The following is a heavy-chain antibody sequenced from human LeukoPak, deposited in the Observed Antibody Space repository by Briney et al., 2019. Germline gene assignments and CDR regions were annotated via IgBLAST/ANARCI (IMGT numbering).Heavy chain of an antibody. Sequence: PSETLSLTCAVYGGSFSGYYWSWIRQPPGKGLEWIGEISQSGATYYNPSLKSRLTISVDTSKNQLSLKLSSVTAADTAVFYCARGSRGARMNVWGQGTTVTVSS. D-gene: IGHD5-12*01. CDR3: ARGSRGARMNV. J-gene: IGHJ6*02. CDR1: GGSFSGYY. V-gene: IGHV4-34*01. CDR2: ISQSGAT.